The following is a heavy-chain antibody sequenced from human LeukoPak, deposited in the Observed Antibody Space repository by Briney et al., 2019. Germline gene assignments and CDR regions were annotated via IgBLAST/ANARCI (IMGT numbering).Heavy chain of an antibody. CDR1: GYSVSSGYY. CDR3: ATTTVTTYDYFDY. J-gene: IGHJ4*02. V-gene: IGHV4-38-2*02. D-gene: IGHD4-17*01. Sequence: SETLSLTCTVSGYSVSSGYYWGWIRQPPGKGLEWIGSIYHSGSTYYNPSLKSRVTISVDTSKNQFSLKLSSVTAADTAVYYCATTTVTTYDYFDYWGQGTLVTVSS. CDR2: IYHSGST.